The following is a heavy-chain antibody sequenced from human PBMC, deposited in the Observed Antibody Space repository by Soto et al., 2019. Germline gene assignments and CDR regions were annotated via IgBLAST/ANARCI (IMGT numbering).Heavy chain of an antibody. CDR1: GYTFSSYD. CDR3: VTHFSGSDY. Sequence: QVQLVQSGAEVKKPGASVRVSCKASGYTFSSYDINWGRQAPGQGPEWVGWMNPNSGNAGYAQKFQGRVTMTRDTSINTAYMELSSLRSEDTALYYFVTHFSGSDYWGQGALGTVSS. J-gene: IGHJ4*02. CDR2: MNPNSGNA. D-gene: IGHD6-19*01. V-gene: IGHV1-8*01.